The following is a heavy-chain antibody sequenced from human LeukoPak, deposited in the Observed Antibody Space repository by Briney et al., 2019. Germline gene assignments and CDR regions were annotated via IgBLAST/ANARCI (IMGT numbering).Heavy chain of an antibody. Sequence: GGSLRLSCVASRFTFSDYGIHWVRQAPGKGLEWVAVISYDGRKMKYADSVKGRFTISRDNSKDTLSLHMNTLRTEDTAVYYCARDYYDSSGYYYLPDYWGQGTLVTVSS. CDR3: ARDYYDSSGYYYLPDY. CDR2: ISYDGRKM. D-gene: IGHD3-22*01. V-gene: IGHV3-30*03. CDR1: RFTFSDYG. J-gene: IGHJ4*02.